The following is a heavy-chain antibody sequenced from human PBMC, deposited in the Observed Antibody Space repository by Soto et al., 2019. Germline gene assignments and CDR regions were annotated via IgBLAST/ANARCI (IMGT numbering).Heavy chain of an antibody. J-gene: IGHJ4*02. D-gene: IGHD2-15*01. CDR2: IWYDGSNK. CDR3: ARRRGGLMEYFDY. CDR1: GFTFSSYG. Sequence: QVQLVESGGGVVQPGRSLRLSCAASGFTFSSYGMHWVRQAPGKGLEWVAVIWYDGSNKYYADSVKGRFTISRDNSKNTLYLRMNSLRAEDTAVYYCARRRGGLMEYFDYWGQGTLVTVSS. V-gene: IGHV3-33*01.